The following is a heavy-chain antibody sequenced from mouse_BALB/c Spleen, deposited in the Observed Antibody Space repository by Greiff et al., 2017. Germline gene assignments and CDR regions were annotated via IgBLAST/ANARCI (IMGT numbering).Heavy chain of an antibody. J-gene: IGHJ4*01. V-gene: IGHV1-5*01. CDR1: GYTFTSYW. Sequence: VQLKESGTVLARPGASVKMSCKASGYTFTSYWMHWVKQRPGQGLEWIGAIYPGNSDTSYNQKFKGKAKLTAVTSTSTAYMELSSLTSEDSAVYYCARPIYDGYYDAMDYWGQGTSVTVSS. CDR3: ARPIYDGYYDAMDY. D-gene: IGHD2-3*01. CDR2: IYPGNSDT.